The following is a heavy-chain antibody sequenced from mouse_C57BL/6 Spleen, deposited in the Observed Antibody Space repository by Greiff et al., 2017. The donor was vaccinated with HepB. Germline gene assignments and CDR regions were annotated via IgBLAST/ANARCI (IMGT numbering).Heavy chain of an antibody. Sequence: QVQLKESGPGLVAPSQSLSITCTVSGFSLNSYGVHWVRQPPGKGLEWLVVIWSDGSTTYNSALKSRLSISKDNSKSQVFLKMNSLQTDDTAMYYCARGYYGSSGYFDVWGTGTTVTVSS. CDR1: GFSLNSYG. V-gene: IGHV2-6*03. J-gene: IGHJ1*03. D-gene: IGHD1-1*01. CDR3: ARGYYGSSGYFDV. CDR2: IWSDGST.